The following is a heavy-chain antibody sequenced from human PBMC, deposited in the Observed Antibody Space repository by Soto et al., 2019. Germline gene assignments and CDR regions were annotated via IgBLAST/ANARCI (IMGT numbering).Heavy chain of an antibody. D-gene: IGHD4-4*01. J-gene: IGHJ2*01. CDR2: ISYDGSNK. Sequence: QVQLVESGGGVVQPGRSLRLSCAASGFTFSSYAMHWVRQAPGKGLEWVAVISYDGSNKYYADSVKGRFTISRDNSKHTQYLQMTSLRAEDTAVYYCARPLWRNDYNWGYFDLWGRGTLVHVSS. CDR3: ARPLWRNDYNWGYFDL. V-gene: IGHV3-30-3*01. CDR1: GFTFSSYA.